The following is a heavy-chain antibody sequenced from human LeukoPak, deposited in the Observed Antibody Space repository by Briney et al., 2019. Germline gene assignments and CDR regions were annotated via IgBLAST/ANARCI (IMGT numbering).Heavy chain of an antibody. V-gene: IGHV3-30-3*01. CDR1: GFTFSSYP. CDR3: ARVGTRGYFQH. J-gene: IGHJ1*01. Sequence: PGGSLRLSCAASGFTFSSYPVHCVRQTPGKGLEWVAVMSHDGSVNYYADSVKGRFTISRDNSKNTLYLQMNSLRAEDTAVYYCARVGTRGYFQHWGQGTLVTVSS. CDR2: MSHDGSVN.